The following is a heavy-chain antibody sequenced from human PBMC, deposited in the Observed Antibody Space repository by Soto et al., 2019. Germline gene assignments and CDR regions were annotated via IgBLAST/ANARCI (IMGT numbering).Heavy chain of an antibody. V-gene: IGHV1-18*01. CDR3: AADPGYYYDSSSYYSPLH. CDR1: GYTFTSYG. Sequence: ASVKVSCKASGYTFTSYGISWVRQAPGQGLEWMGWISAYNGNTNYAQKLQGRVTMTTDTSTSTAYMELRSLRSDDTAVYYCAADPGYYYDSSSYYSPLHWGQGTLVTVSS. CDR2: ISAYNGNT. D-gene: IGHD3-22*01. J-gene: IGHJ4*02.